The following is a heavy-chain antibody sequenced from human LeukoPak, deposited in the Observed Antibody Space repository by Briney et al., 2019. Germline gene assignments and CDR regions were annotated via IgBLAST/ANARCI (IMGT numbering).Heavy chain of an antibody. J-gene: IGHJ5*02. V-gene: IGHV1-69*05. Sequence: ASVKVSCKASGGTFSSYAISWVRQAPGQGLEWMGRIIPIFGTANYAQKFQGRVTITTDESTSTAYMELSSLRSEDTAAYYCARAGLYYDSSGYPLLGWFDPWGQGTLVTVSS. CDR3: ARAGLYYDSSGYPLLGWFDP. CDR1: GGTFSSYA. D-gene: IGHD3-22*01. CDR2: IIPIFGTA.